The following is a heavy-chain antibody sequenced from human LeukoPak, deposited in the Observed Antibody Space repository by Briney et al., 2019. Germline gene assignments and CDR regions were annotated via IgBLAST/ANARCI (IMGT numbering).Heavy chain of an antibody. CDR2: INHSGST. V-gene: IGHV4-34*01. Sequence: PSETLSLTCAVYGGSFSGYYWSWIRQPPGKGLEWIGEINHSGSTNYNPSLKSRVTISVDTSKNQFSLKLSSVTAADTAVYYCARGLGDSSGYSAFDIWGQGTMVTVSS. D-gene: IGHD3-22*01. CDR3: ARGLGDSSGYSAFDI. J-gene: IGHJ3*02. CDR1: GGSFSGYY.